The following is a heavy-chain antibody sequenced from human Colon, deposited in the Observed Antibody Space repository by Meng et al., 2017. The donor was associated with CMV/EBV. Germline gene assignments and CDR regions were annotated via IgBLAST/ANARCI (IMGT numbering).Heavy chain of an antibody. CDR2: INSNSGAT. D-gene: IGHD1-26*01. CDR3: ARDPSGSRVPFDY. CDR1: GYTFSDYH. J-gene: IGHJ4*02. V-gene: IGHV1-2*02. Sequence: QVQVVQFGAEVKKPGASVKVSCKASGYTFSDYHIHWVRQAPGQGLEWMGWINSNSGATDYAQKFQGRLTMTRDTSITTVYMELSSLRSDDTAVYYCARDPSGSRVPFDYWGQGSLVTVSS.